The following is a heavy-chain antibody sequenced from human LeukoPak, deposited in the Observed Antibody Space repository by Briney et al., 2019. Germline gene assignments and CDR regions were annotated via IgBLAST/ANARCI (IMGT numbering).Heavy chain of an antibody. J-gene: IGHJ4*02. CDR3: ARVTHGVLLW. CDR2: IYHSGST. Sequence: PSETLSLTCAVSGYSISSGYYWGWIRQPPGKGLEWIGSIYHSGSTYYNPSLKSRVTISVDTSKNQFSLKLSSVTAADTAVYYCARVTHGVLLWWGQGTLVTVSS. V-gene: IGHV4-38-2*01. D-gene: IGHD2-21*01. CDR1: GYSISSGYY.